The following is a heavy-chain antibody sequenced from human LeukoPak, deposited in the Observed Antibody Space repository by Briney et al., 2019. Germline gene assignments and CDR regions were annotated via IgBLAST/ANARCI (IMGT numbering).Heavy chain of an antibody. CDR1: GFTVSKDY. Sequence: GGSLRLSCVGSGFTVSKDYMSWVRQAPGKGLEWVSVIYIGGSTYYADSVKGRITISRDNSKNTLYLQMNSLRAEDTAVYYCATPPGYSSSWYYWGQGTLVTVSS. CDR2: IYIGGST. CDR3: ATPPGYSSSWYY. J-gene: IGHJ4*02. D-gene: IGHD6-13*01. V-gene: IGHV3-53*01.